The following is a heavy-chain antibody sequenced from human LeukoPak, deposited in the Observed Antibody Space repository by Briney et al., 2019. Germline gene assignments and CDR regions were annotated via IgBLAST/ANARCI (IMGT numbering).Heavy chain of an antibody. D-gene: IGHD2-15*01. J-gene: IGHJ3*02. CDR1: GFTVSSNY. Sequence: GGSLRLSCAASGFTVSSNYMSWVRQAPGKGLEWVSVIYSGGSTYYADSVKGRFTISRDNSKNTLYLQMNSLRAEDTAVYYCHIVVVVAATTDDAFDIWGQGTMVTVSS. CDR2: IYSGGST. CDR3: HIVVVVAATTDDAFDI. V-gene: IGHV3-53*01.